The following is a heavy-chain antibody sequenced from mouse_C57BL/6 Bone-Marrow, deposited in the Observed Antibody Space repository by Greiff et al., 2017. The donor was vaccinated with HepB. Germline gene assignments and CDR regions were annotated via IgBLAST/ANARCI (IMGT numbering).Heavy chain of an antibody. J-gene: IGHJ1*03. D-gene: IGHD1-1*01. V-gene: IGHV14-2*01. CDR3: ARRYYGSSRYWYFDV. CDR1: GFNIKDYY. Sequence: EVQVVESGAELVKPGASVKLSCTASGFNIKDYYMHWVKQRTEQGLEWIGRIDPEDGETKYAPKFQGKATITADTSSNTAYLQLSSLTSEDTAVYYCARRYYGSSRYWYFDVWGTGTTVTVSS. CDR2: IDPEDGET.